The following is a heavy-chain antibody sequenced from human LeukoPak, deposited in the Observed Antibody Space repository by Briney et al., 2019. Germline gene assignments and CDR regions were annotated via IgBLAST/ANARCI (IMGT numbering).Heavy chain of an antibody. J-gene: IGHJ4*02. CDR2: INPDGSGT. CDR1: GFTFSSYW. CDR3: ARDSGSGSYSGY. Sequence: GGSLRLSCAASGFTFSSYWMHWVRQGPGKGLVWVSRINPDGSGTSYADSVKGRFTISRDNAQNTLYLQMNSLRVEDTAVYYCARDSGSGSYSGYWGQGTLVTVSS. D-gene: IGHD3-10*01. V-gene: IGHV3-74*01.